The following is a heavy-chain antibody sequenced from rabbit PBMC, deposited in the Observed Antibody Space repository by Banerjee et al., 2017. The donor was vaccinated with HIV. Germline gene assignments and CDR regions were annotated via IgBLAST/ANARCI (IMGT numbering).Heavy chain of an antibody. V-gene: IGHV1S45*01. CDR2: IDTSSGST. CDR3: ARDAGYAGSNL. CDR1: GFSFSSSYW. D-gene: IGHD4-2*01. Sequence: QEQLVESGGGLVQPEGSLTLTCTASGFSFSSSYWICWVRQAPGKGLEWIACIDTSSGSTYYASWAKGRFTISKTSSTTVTLQMTSLTAADTATYFCARDAGYAGSNLWGPGTLVTVS. J-gene: IGHJ4*01.